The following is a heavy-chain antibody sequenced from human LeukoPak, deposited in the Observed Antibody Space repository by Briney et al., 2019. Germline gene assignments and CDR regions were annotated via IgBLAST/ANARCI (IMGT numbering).Heavy chain of an antibody. CDR3: ARVRCSGGSCPYYYYYYYMDV. CDR2: IYYSGST. V-gene: IGHV4-39*07. D-gene: IGHD2-15*01. Sequence: SETLSLTCTVSGGSISSYYWGWIRQPPRKGLEWIGSIYYSGSTYYNPSLQSRVTISIDTSKNQFSLKLRFVTAADTAVYYCARVRCSGGSCPYYYYYYYMDVWGKGTTVTVSS. J-gene: IGHJ6*03. CDR1: GGSISSYY.